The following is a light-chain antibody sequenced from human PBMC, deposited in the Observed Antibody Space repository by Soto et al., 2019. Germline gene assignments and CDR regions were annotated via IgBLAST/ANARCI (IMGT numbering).Light chain of an antibody. CDR3: QQYGSSGT. CDR1: QSVSSSY. J-gene: IGKJ4*01. CDR2: GAS. V-gene: IGKV3-20*01. Sequence: EIVLTQSPGTLSLSPGERATLSCRASQSVSSSYLAWYQQKPGQAPRLLIYGASSRATGIPDRFSGSGSGTDFTLTISRLETEDFAVYYCQQYGSSGTFGGGTKVEI.